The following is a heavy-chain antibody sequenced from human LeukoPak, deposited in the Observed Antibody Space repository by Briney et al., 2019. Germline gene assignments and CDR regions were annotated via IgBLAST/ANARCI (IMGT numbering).Heavy chain of an antibody. D-gene: IGHD6-13*01. J-gene: IGHJ4*02. V-gene: IGHV3-48*04. CDR1: GFTFTSYS. CDR3: AYSSSWSPPLWY. CDR2: ISSSGSTI. Sequence: GGSLRLSCAASGFTFTSYSMNWVRQAPGKGLEWVSYISSSGSTIYYADSVKGRFTISRDNAKNSLYLQMNSLRAEDTAVYYCAYSSSWSPPLWYWGQGTLVTVSS.